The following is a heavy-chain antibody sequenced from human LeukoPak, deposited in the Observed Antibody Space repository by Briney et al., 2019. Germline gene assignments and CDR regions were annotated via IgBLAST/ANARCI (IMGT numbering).Heavy chain of an antibody. J-gene: IGHJ4*02. CDR1: GASISRYY. Sequence: SETLSLTCTVSGASISRYYWSWIRQTPEKGLEWMGHVHTSGGSTYYPPLKTRLTMSIDTSRSRVSLKLTSVTAADTAVYFCARLGSYHDFWGQGALVTVSS. V-gene: IGHV4-4*09. CDR3: ARLGSYHDF. D-gene: IGHD1-26*01. CDR2: VHTSGGS.